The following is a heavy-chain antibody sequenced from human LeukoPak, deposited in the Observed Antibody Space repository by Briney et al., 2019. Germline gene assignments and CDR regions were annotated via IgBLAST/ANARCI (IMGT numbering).Heavy chain of an antibody. CDR1: GYTFTSYD. CDR2: MNPNSGNT. J-gene: IGHJ5*02. CDR3: ARGRRTAARGFRAEVERKNWFDP. D-gene: IGHD2-2*01. V-gene: IGHV1-8*01. Sequence: ASVKVSCKASGYTFTSYDINWVRQATGQGLEWMGWMNPNSGNTGYAQKFQGRVTMTRNTSISTAYMELSSLRSEDTAVYYCARGRRTAARGFRAEVERKNWFDPWGQGTLVTVSS.